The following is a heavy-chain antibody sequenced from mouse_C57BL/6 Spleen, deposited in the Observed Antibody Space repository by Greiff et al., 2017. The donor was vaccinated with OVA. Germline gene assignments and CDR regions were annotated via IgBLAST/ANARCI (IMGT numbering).Heavy chain of an antibody. CDR3: ARDHYSNYGGYFDY. V-gene: IGHV1-66*01. J-gene: IGHJ2*01. Sequence: VQLQQSGPELVKPGASVKISCKASGYSFTSYYIHWVKQRPGQGLEWIGWIYPGSGNTKYNEKFKGKATLTADTSSSTAYMQLSSLTSEDSAVYYCARDHYSNYGGYFDYWGQGTTLTVSS. D-gene: IGHD2-5*01. CDR2: IYPGSGNT. CDR1: GYSFTSYY.